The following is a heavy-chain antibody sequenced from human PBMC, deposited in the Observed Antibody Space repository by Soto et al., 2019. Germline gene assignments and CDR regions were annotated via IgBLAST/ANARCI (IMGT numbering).Heavy chain of an antibody. CDR2: INHSGRV. CDR1: GGSFSGHS. V-gene: IGHV4-34*01. Sequence: SETLSLTCAVDGGSFSGHSWTWIRQSPGKGLEWIGDINHSGRVNYSPSLKSRVTISLDTSKNQFSLTLSAVTAADTAMYYCSTRAYDTNGYYRFDPWGQGTLVTVSS. CDR3: STRAYDTNGYYRFDP. D-gene: IGHD3-22*01. J-gene: IGHJ5*01.